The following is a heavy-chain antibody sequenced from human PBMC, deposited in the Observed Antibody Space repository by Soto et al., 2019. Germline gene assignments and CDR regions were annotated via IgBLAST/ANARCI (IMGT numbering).Heavy chain of an antibody. D-gene: IGHD1-26*01. CDR2: IKSKTDGGTT. Sequence: EVQLVESGGGLVKPGGSLILSCAASGFTFSNAWMNWFRQAPGKGLEWFGRIKSKTDGGTTDYAAPVKGRFTISRDDSTTTLYLQMNSMKSEDTAVYYCTTDLFTVVVVGANDAFDIWGQGTMVTVSS. CDR1: GFTFSNAW. V-gene: IGHV3-15*07. J-gene: IGHJ3*02. CDR3: TTDLFTVVVVGANDAFDI.